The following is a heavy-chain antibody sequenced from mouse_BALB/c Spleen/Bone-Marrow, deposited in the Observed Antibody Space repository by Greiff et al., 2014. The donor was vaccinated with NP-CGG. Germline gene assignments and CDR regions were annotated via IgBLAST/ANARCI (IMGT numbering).Heavy chain of an antibody. D-gene: IGHD1-1*01. V-gene: IGHV1-9*01. CDR1: GYTFSSYW. CDR3: ARSDYGD. Sequence: VKLMESGAELMKPGASVKISCKATGYTFSSYWIEWVKQRPGHGLEWIGEILPGSGSTNYDEKFKGRATFTADTSYNTAYMQLSSLTSEDSAVYSCARSDYGDWGQGTTLTVSS. CDR2: ILPGSGST. J-gene: IGHJ2*01.